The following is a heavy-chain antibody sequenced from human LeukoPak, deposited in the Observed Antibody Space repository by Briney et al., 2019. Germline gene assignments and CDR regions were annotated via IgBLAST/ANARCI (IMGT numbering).Heavy chain of an antibody. Sequence: GGSLRLSCAASAFTFSRYGMHWVRQAPGKGLEWVAFIRYDGSKKYYADSVKGRFTISRDNSKNTLYLQMNSLRAEDTAVYYCAKEIWPTVTTPGWTYFDYWGQGALVTVSS. V-gene: IGHV3-30*02. J-gene: IGHJ4*02. D-gene: IGHD4-17*01. CDR3: AKEIWPTVTTPGWTYFDY. CDR2: IRYDGSKK. CDR1: AFTFSRYG.